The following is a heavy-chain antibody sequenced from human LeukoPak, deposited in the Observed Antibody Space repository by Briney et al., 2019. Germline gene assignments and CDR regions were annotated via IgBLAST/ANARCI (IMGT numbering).Heavy chain of an antibody. CDR3: ARVTVVTLMGSLDY. Sequence: PSETLSLTCTVSGGSISSGDYYWSWIRQPPGKGLEWIGYIYYSGSTYYNPSLKSRVTISVDTSKNQFSLKLSSVTAADTAVYYCARVTVVTLMGSLDYWGRGTLVTVSS. CDR2: IYYSGST. CDR1: GGSISSGDYY. J-gene: IGHJ4*02. V-gene: IGHV4-30-4*01. D-gene: IGHD4-23*01.